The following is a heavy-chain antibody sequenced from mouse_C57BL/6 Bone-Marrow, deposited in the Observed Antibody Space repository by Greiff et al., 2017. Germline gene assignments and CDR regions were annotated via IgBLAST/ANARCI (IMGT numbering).Heavy chain of an antibody. V-gene: IGHV1-54*01. D-gene: IGHD1-1*01. CDR3: ARWVLRGDY. CDR2: INPGSGGT. CDR1: GYAFTNYL. Sequence: VQLQQSGAELVRPGTSVKVSCKASGYAFTNYLIEWVKQRPGQGLEWIGVINPGSGGTTYNEKFKGKATLTADKSSSTAYMQLSSLTSEDAAVYFCARWVLRGDYWGQGTSVTVAS. J-gene: IGHJ4*01.